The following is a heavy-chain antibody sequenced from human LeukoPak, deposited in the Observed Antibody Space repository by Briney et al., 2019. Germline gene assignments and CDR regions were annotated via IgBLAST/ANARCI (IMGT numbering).Heavy chain of an antibody. D-gene: IGHD2-2*01. Sequence: SETQSLTCAVYGGSFSGYYWSWIRQPPGKGLEWIGEINHSGSTNYNPSLKSRVTISVDTSKNQFSLKLSSVTAADTAVYYCARAPYCSSTSCQRFAFDYWGQGTLVTVSS. CDR3: ARAPYCSSTSCQRFAFDY. V-gene: IGHV4-34*01. CDR1: GGSFSGYY. CDR2: INHSGST. J-gene: IGHJ4*02.